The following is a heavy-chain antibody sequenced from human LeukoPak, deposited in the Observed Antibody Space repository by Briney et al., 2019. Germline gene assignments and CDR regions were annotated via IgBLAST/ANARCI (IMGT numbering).Heavy chain of an antibody. Sequence: GGSLRLSCVVSGFTFSSYEMNWVRQAPGKGLEWVSYITSSASTTVYYANSVKGRFTISRDNAKNSLYLQMNSLRAEDTAVYYCARRISGWYSGYMDVRGKGTTVTVSS. J-gene: IGHJ6*03. CDR2: ITSSASTTV. CDR3: ARRISGWYSGYMDV. CDR1: GFTFSSYE. V-gene: IGHV3-48*03. D-gene: IGHD6-19*01.